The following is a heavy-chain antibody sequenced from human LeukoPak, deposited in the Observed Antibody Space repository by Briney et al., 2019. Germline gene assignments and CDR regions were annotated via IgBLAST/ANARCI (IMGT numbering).Heavy chain of an antibody. CDR1: GYTFSGYG. J-gene: IGHJ4*02. Sequence: ASVKVSCKASGYTFSGYGVTWVRQAPGQGLEWMGWISAYNGHTNYAQKLQGRVTMTTDTSTRTAHMELRSLRSDDSAVYYCARAGSSEWPPVSFDYWGQGSLVTVLS. CDR2: ISAYNGHT. CDR3: ARAGSSEWPPVSFDY. D-gene: IGHD3-10*01. V-gene: IGHV1-18*01.